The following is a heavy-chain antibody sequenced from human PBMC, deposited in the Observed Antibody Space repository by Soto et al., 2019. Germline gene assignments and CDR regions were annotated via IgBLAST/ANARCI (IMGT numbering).Heavy chain of an antibody. J-gene: IGHJ4*02. Sequence: AGGSLRLSCADSGFRFSSYSMSWVRQTPSKGLEWVAAITATGDRTYYADSVTGRFTISRDNSKKTHYLPMNSLRAEDTAMYYCATMKGYFEYWGQGTPVTVSS. CDR2: ITATGDRT. V-gene: IGHV3-23*01. CDR3: ATMKGYFEY. CDR1: GFRFSSYS. D-gene: IGHD3-22*01.